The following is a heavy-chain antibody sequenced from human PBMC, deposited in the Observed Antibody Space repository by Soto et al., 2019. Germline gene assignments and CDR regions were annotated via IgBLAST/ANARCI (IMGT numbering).Heavy chain of an antibody. CDR1: GYSFPIQW. CDR3: VRXPHSTTSYYDHSYGMDV. V-gene: IGHV5-51*01. Sequence: GESVKISCKGSGYSFPIQWIGWVRQTPGKGLEWMGSIYPADSDTRYSPSFQGQVIISADESIRTAYLEWSSLKASDSAMYYCVRXPHSTTSYYDHSYGMDVWGQGTTVTVSS. J-gene: IGHJ6*02. D-gene: IGHD6-13*01. CDR2: IYPADSDT.